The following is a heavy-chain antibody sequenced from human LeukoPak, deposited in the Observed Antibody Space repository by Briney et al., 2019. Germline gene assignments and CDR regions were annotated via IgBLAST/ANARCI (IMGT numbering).Heavy chain of an antibody. CDR2: IKEDGSGK. V-gene: IGHV3-7*01. CDR1: GFTFSSYW. Sequence: GGSLRLSCAASGFTFSSYWMTWVRQAPGKGLEWVANIKEDGSGKHYLDSVEGRFTISKDNAKNSLFLQMTSLRADDTAVYYCAREGDSGWYYYLDYWGHGTLVTVSS. D-gene: IGHD6-19*01. J-gene: IGHJ4*01. CDR3: AREGDSGWYYYLDY.